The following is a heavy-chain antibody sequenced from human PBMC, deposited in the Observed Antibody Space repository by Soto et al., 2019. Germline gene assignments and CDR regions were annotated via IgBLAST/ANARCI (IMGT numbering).Heavy chain of an antibody. D-gene: IGHD3-16*01. J-gene: IGHJ4*02. V-gene: IGHV4-34*01. CDR1: CGSFGDYY. Sequence: SETLSLTSAVDCGSFGDYYCTWIRQPPGKGLEWIGEINHSGGTNYNPSLKSRVTISEDTSKNQFSLKLSSVTAADTAMYYCARGSWAVRFEYWAKGTLVTVSS. CDR2: INHSGGT. CDR3: ARGSWAVRFEY.